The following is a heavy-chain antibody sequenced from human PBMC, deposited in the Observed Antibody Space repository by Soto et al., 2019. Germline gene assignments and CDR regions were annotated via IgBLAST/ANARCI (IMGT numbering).Heavy chain of an antibody. CDR2: ISYDGSNK. Sequence: PGGSLRLSCAASGFTFSSYGMHWVRQAAGKGLEWVAVISYDGSNKYYADSVKGRFTISRDNSKNTLYLQMNSLRAEDTAVYYCAKDQYSSSWADVDTAMVTHPDFDYWGQGTLVTVSS. J-gene: IGHJ4*02. CDR3: AKDQYSSSWADVDTAMVTHPDFDY. V-gene: IGHV3-30*18. CDR1: GFTFSSYG. D-gene: IGHD5-18*01.